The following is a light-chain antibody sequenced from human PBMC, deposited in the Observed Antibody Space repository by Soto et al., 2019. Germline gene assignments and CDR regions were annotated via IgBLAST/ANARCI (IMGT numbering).Light chain of an antibody. CDR2: QVT. CDR1: SSDIGGYYY. J-gene: IGLJ1*01. Sequence: QSVLTQPASVSGSPGQSITISCTGTSSDIGGYYYVSWYQHHPGKAPKLIIYQVTNRPSGVSHRFSGSKSGNTASLTISGLQAEDEADYYCSSYSSSSVSYVFGTGTKVTVL. V-gene: IGLV2-14*01. CDR3: SSYSSSSVSYV.